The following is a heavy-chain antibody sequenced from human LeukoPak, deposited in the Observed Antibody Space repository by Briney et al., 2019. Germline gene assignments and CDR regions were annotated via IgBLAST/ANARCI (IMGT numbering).Heavy chain of an antibody. V-gene: IGHV3-23*01. Sequence: GGSLRLSCAASGFTFNIYAMSWVRLAPGKGLQWVASMCGSAGCTFYADSVKGRFTISRDNSKNTLYLQMNSLRAEDTAVYYCAKDACGGDCYFDYWGQGTLVTVSS. CDR2: MCGSAGCT. CDR3: AKDACGGDCYFDY. J-gene: IGHJ4*02. D-gene: IGHD2-21*01. CDR1: GFTFNIYA.